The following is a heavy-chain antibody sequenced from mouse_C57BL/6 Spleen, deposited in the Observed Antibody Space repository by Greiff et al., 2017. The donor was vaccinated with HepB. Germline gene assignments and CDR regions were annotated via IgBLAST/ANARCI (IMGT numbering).Heavy chain of an antibody. CDR1: GYTFTDYE. J-gene: IGHJ2*01. V-gene: IGHV1-15*01. D-gene: IGHD1-1*01. CDR3: TRYSSLYFDY. CDR2: IDPETGGT. Sequence: QVQLKQSGAELVRPGASVTLSCKASGYTFTDYEMHWVKQTPVHGLEWIGAIDPETGGTAYNQKFKGKAILTADKSSSTAYMELRSLTSEDSAVYYCTRYSSLYFDYWGQGTTLTVSS.